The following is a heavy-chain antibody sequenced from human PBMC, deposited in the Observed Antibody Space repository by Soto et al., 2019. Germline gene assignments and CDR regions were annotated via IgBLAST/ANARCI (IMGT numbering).Heavy chain of an antibody. CDR1: GFTFDDYA. Sequence: GGSLRLSCAASGFTFDDYAMHWVRQAPGKGLEWVSGISWNSGSIGYADSVKGRFTISRDNAKNSLYLQMNSLRAEDTALYYCAKDRGIAVAGTGSSPDDAFDIWGQGTMVTVSS. D-gene: IGHD6-19*01. CDR2: ISWNSGSI. CDR3: AKDRGIAVAGTGSSPDDAFDI. V-gene: IGHV3-9*01. J-gene: IGHJ3*02.